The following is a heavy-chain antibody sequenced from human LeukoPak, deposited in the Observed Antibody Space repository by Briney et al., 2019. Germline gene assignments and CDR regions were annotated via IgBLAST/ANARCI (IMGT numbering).Heavy chain of an antibody. J-gene: IGHJ4*02. Sequence: GASVKVSCKASGYTFISYGISWVRQAPGQGLEWMGWISAYNGNTNYAQELQGRVTMTTDTSTSTAYMELRSLRSDDTAVYYCARDRYDSSGYYPDYWGQGTLVTVSS. CDR3: ARDRYDSSGYYPDY. CDR2: ISAYNGNT. V-gene: IGHV1-18*01. D-gene: IGHD3-22*01. CDR1: GYTFISYG.